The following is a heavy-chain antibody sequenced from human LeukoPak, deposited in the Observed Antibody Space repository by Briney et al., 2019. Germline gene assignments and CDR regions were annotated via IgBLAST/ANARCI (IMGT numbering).Heavy chain of an antibody. J-gene: IGHJ4*02. CDR2: INPNSGAT. CDR3: ARSAPTLTYDILTGYLGY. CDR1: GYTFTDYY. D-gene: IGHD3-9*01. Sequence: ASVKVSCKASGYTFTDYYMHWVRQAPGQGLEWMGWINPNSGATNYAQKFQGRVTMTRDTSISTAYMELSRLRSDDTAFYYCARSAPTLTYDILTGYLGYWGQGTLVTVSS. V-gene: IGHV1-2*02.